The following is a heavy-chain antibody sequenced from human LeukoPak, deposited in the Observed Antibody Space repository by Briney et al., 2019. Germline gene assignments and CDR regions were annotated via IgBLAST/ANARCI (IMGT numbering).Heavy chain of an antibody. CDR1: GYTFTGYY. CDR3: ARGYSSGQYYYYYYMDV. Sequence: ASVKVSCKDSGYTFTGYYMHWVRQAPGQGLEWMGWINPNSGGTNYAQKFQGRVTMTRDTSISTAYVELSRLRSDDTAVYYCARGYSSGQYYYYYYMDVWGKGTTVTVSS. CDR2: INPNSGGT. D-gene: IGHD6-19*01. J-gene: IGHJ6*03. V-gene: IGHV1-2*02.